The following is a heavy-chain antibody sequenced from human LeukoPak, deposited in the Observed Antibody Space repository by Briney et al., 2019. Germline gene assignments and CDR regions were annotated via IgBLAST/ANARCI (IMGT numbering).Heavy chain of an antibody. D-gene: IGHD3-22*01. Sequence: PSETLSLTCTVSGGSVCSGSYYWSWIRQPPGKGLEWIGYYLYGGSTSYNPSLKSRVTISVDTSKNQVSLKLSSVTAADTAVYYGARVSITMILNYWGKGTLVTVSS. V-gene: IGHV4-61*01. CDR2: YLYGGST. J-gene: IGHJ4*02. CDR1: GGSVCSGSYY. CDR3: ARVSITMILNY.